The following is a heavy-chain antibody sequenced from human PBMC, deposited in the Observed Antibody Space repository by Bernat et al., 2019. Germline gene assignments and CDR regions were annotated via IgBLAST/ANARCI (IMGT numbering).Heavy chain of an antibody. V-gene: IGHV4-39*01. D-gene: IGHD3-10*01. CDR2: IYYSGST. J-gene: IGHJ4*01. Sequence: QLQLQESGPGLVKPSETLSLTCTVSGGSISSSGYYWGWIRQPPGKGLEWIGSIYYSGSTYYNPSLKSRVTISVDTSKNQFSLKLSSVTAADTAVYYCATYGSGGYYHFDCWGHGTLVTVSS. CDR3: ATYGSGGYYHFDC. CDR1: GGSISSSGYY.